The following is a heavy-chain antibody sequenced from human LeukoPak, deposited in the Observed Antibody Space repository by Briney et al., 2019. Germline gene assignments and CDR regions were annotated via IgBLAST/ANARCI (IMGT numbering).Heavy chain of an antibody. CDR3: ARLRDSSSPGDFDF. CDR2: INPNSGGT. CDR1: GYIFTDYY. J-gene: IGHJ4*02. Sequence: GASVKVSCKASGYIFTDYYMHWVRQAPGQGLEWMGWINPNSGGTNSAQKFQGRVTMTRDTSISTAYMELSRLRSDDTAVYYCARLRDSSSPGDFDFWGQGTLVTVSS. D-gene: IGHD6-6*01. V-gene: IGHV1-2*02.